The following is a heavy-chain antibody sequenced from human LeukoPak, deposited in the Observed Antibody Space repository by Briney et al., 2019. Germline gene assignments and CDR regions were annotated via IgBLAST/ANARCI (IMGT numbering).Heavy chain of an antibody. CDR3: AKGYSEYTSSWFDY. V-gene: IGHV3-23*01. CDR1: GFTFSRIA. J-gene: IGHJ4*02. CDR2: ISGSGGRDST. Sequence: PGGSLTLSCAASGFTFSRIAMSWVRQAPGKGLEWVSGISGSGGRDSTYYADSVKGRFTISRDKSKNTVYLEMNSLRAEGTAVYYCAKGYSEYTSSWFDYWGQGTLVTVSS. D-gene: IGHD6-13*01.